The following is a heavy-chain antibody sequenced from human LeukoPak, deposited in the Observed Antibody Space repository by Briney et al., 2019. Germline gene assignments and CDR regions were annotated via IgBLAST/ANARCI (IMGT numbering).Heavy chain of an antibody. CDR2: VLYSGTT. V-gene: IGHV4-59*01. J-gene: IGHJ4*02. Sequence: PSETLSLTCTVSGGSISSYYWSWIRQPPGKGLEWIGYVLYSGTTNYNPSLKSRVTISIHTSKNQFSLRLNSVTAADTAVYYCASTLTGDPNFDHWGQGALVTVSS. D-gene: IGHD7-27*01. CDR3: ASTLTGDPNFDH. CDR1: GGSISSYY.